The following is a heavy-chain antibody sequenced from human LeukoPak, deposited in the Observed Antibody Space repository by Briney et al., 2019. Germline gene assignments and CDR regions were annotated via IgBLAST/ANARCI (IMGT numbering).Heavy chain of an antibody. CDR1: GASISSSY. V-gene: IGHV4-59*01. D-gene: IGHD3-22*01. CDR3: VRGNYDNRGYTNAFDI. CDR2: IYYYWNT. Sequence: KTSGTLSLTCTVSGASISSSYWSWVRQPPGKRLEWIGFIYYYWNTNSNPSLKSRVTISADTSKNQFSLKLTSVTAADTAVYYCVRGNYDNRGYTNAFDIWGQGAMVTVSS. J-gene: IGHJ3*02.